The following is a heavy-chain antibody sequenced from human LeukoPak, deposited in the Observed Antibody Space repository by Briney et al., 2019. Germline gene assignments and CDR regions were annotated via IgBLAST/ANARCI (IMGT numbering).Heavy chain of an antibody. CDR2: ISSSGSTI. CDR1: GFTFSSYE. CDR3: ARWDYGDYGHDAFDI. V-gene: IGHV3-48*03. Sequence: GGSLRLSCAASGFTFSSYEMNWVRQAPGKGLEWVSYISSSGSTIYHADSVKGRFTISRDNAKNSLYLQMNSLRAEDTAVYYCARWDYGDYGHDAFDIWGQGTMVTVSS. J-gene: IGHJ3*02. D-gene: IGHD4-17*01.